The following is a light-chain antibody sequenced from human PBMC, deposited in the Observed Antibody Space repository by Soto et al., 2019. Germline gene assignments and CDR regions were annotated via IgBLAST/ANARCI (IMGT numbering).Light chain of an antibody. CDR3: QQYARTPPVT. CDR1: QSVSSSY. J-gene: IGKJ5*01. CDR2: GAS. Sequence: EIVLTQSPGTLSLSPGERATLPCRASQSVSSSYLAWYQQKPGQAPRLLIYGASSRATGIPDRFSGSGSGTDFTLTISRLEPEDFAVYYCQQYARTPPVTFGQGTRLEIK. V-gene: IGKV3-20*01.